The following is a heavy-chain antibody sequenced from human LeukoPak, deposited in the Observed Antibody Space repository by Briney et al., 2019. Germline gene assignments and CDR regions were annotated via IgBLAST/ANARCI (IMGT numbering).Heavy chain of an antibody. CDR2: IIPIFATA. CDR1: GSTFSSYA. CDR3: ARHGSYSGSYLY. D-gene: IGHD1-26*01. V-gene: IGHV1-69*05. J-gene: IGHJ4*02. Sequence: SVKVSCKASGSTFSSYAISWVRQAPGQGLEWMGGIIPIFATANYAQKFQGRVTISTDESTSTAYMELSSLRSEDTAVYYCARHGSYSGSYLYWGQGTLVTVSS.